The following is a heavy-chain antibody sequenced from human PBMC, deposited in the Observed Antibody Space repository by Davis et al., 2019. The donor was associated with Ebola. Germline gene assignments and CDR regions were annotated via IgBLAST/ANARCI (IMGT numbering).Heavy chain of an antibody. D-gene: IGHD4-11*01. CDR2: IIPILVIA. Sequence: AASVKVSCKASGGTFSSYAISWVRQAPGQGLEWMGRIIPILVIANYAQKFQGRVTITADKSTSTAYMELRSLRSDDTAVYYCATTTSSSYGAPVTFDYWGQGTLVTVSS. J-gene: IGHJ4*02. V-gene: IGHV1-69*04. CDR3: ATTTSSSYGAPVTFDY. CDR1: GGTFSSYA.